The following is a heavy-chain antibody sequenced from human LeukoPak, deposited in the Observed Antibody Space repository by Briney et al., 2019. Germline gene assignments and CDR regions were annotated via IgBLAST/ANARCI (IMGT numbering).Heavy chain of an antibody. CDR3: ARDGPLTPPSYYYDSSGYPEYYFDY. V-gene: IGHV3-30*04. J-gene: IGHJ4*02. CDR2: ISYDGSNK. Sequence: GGSLRLSCAASGFTFSSYAMHWVRQAPGKGLEWVAVISYDGSNKYYADSVKGRFTISRDNSKNTLYLQMNSLRAEDTAVYYCARDGPLTPPSYYYDSSGYPEYYFDYWGQGTLVTVSS. D-gene: IGHD3-22*01. CDR1: GFTFSSYA.